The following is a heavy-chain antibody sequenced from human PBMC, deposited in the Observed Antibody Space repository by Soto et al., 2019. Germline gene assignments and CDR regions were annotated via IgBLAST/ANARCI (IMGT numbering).Heavy chain of an antibody. CDR1: GGIFTNNA. CDR3: ETVGHNDGYNFYHCMDV. Sequence: QVQVVQSGAEVKKPGSSVKVSCKVSGGIFTNNAISWVRQAPGQGLEWLGGVIPLFDTAYYAQIFRGRLRISADGATATAYMELRSLTSADTAVSFCETVGHNDGYNFYHCMDVWGQGTTVTVS. D-gene: IGHD1-26*01. V-gene: IGHV1-69*01. CDR2: VIPLFDTA. J-gene: IGHJ6*02.